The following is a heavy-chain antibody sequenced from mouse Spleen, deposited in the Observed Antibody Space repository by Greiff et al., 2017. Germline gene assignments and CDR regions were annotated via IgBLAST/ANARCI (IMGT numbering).Heavy chain of an antibody. J-gene: IGHJ4*01. Sequence: VQLQQSGAELVRPGTSVKMSCKASGYTFTNYWIGWAKQRPGHGLEWIGDIYPGGGYTNYNEKFKGKAILTADKSSSTAYMQFSSLTSEDSAIYYCARRGNYYAMDYWGQGTSVTVSS. CDR1: GYTFTNYW. CDR3: ARRGNYYAMDY. D-gene: IGHD2-1*01. V-gene: IGHV1-63*01. CDR2: IYPGGGYT.